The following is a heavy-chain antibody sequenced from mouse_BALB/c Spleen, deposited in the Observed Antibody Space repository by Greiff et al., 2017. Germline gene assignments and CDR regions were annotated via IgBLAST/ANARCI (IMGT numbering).Heavy chain of an antibody. CDR1: GFTFSSFG. CDR2: ISSGSSTI. D-gene: IGHD1-1*01. V-gene: IGHV5-17*02. J-gene: IGHJ3*01. CDR3: ARLDYGSSYESY. Sequence: EVMLVESGGGLVQPGGSRKLSCAASGFTFSSFGMHWVRQAPEKGLEWVAYISSGSSTIYYADTVKGRFTISRDNPKNTLFLQMTSLRSEDTAMYYCARLDYGSSYESYWGQGTLVTVSA.